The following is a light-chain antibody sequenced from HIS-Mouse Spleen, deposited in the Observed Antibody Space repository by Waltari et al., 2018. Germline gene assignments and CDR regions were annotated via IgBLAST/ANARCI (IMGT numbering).Light chain of an antibody. CDR3: NSRDSSGNHVV. V-gene: IGLV3-19*01. CDR2: GKN. J-gene: IGLJ2*01. Sequence: SSELTQDPAVSVALGQTVRITCQGDILRSYYASWYQQKPGQAPVLVIYGKNNRPSGIPDRFSGSSSGNTASLTITGAQAEDEADYDCNSRDSSGNHVVFGGGTKLTVL. CDR1: ILRSYY.